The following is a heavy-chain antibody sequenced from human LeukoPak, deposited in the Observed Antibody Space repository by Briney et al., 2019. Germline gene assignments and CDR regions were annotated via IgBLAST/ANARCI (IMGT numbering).Heavy chain of an antibody. Sequence: SETLSLTCAVYGGSFSGYYWGWIRQPPGKGLEWIGSIYYSGTTYYNPSLKSRVTISVNTSKNHFSLNLSPVTAADTAVYYCARYRGCTDGTCYRWFDPWGQGTLVTVTS. CDR2: IYYSGTT. V-gene: IGHV4-39*02. CDR3: ARYRGCTDGTCYRWFDP. D-gene: IGHD2-8*01. CDR1: GGSFSGYY. J-gene: IGHJ5*02.